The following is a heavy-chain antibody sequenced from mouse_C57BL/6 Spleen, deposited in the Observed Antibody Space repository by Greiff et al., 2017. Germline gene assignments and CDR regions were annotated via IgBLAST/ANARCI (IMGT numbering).Heavy chain of an antibody. D-gene: IGHD1-3*01. CDR2: IDPETGGT. CDR1: GYTFTDYE. CDR3: TEEGAGVSPSGYFDV. V-gene: IGHV1-15*01. Sequence: QVQLQQSGAELVRPGASVTLSCKASGYTFTDYEMHWVKQTPVHGLEWIGAIDPETGGTAYNQKFKGKAILTADKSSSTAYMELHRLTSGHSAVYSCTEEGAGVSPSGYFDVWGTGTTVTVSS. J-gene: IGHJ1*03.